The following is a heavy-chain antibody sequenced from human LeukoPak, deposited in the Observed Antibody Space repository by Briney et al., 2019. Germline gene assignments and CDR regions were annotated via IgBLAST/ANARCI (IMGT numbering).Heavy chain of an antibody. D-gene: IGHD1-26*01. CDR1: GFAFKNYA. V-gene: IGHV3-23*01. CDR2: INDNGGQR. Sequence: GGSLRLSCAASGFAFKNYAMTWVRQAPGKGPQWVSNINDNGGQRHYADSVKGRFTISRDNSKNTLFLQMDSLRAEDTAVYYCAKTQWKVGATDYFDYWGHGILVTVSS. CDR3: AKTQWKVGATDYFDY. J-gene: IGHJ4*01.